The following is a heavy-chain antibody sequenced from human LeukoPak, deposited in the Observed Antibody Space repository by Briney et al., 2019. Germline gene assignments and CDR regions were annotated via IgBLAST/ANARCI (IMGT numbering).Heavy chain of an antibody. J-gene: IGHJ4*02. CDR1: GFTFSDYY. V-gene: IGHV3-11*01. CDR2: ISSSGSTI. D-gene: IGHD3-22*01. CDR3: ARVPRQDSSGYYREPYFDY. Sequence: GGSLRLSCAASGFTFSDYYMSWIRQAPGKGLEWVSYISSSGSTIYYADSVKGRFTISRDNAKNSLYLQMNSLRAEDTAVYYCARVPRQDSSGYYREPYFDYWGQGTLVTVSS.